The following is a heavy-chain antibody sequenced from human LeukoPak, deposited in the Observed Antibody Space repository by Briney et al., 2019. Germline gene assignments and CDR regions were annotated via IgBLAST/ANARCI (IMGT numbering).Heavy chain of an antibody. D-gene: IGHD6-13*01. CDR1: GFTFSNYG. Sequence: GGSLRLSCAASGFTFSNYGMHWVRQAPGKGLEWVAVISYDGSNKYYADSVKGRFTISRDNSKNTLYLQMNSLRAEDTAVYYCAKDRGIAAAYIDYWGQGTLVTVSS. J-gene: IGHJ4*02. CDR2: ISYDGSNK. CDR3: AKDRGIAAAYIDY. V-gene: IGHV3-30*18.